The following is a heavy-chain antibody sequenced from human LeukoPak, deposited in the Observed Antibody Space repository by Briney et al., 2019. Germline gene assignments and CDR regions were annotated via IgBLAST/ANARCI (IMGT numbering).Heavy chain of an antibody. J-gene: IGHJ5*02. CDR2: IIPIFGTA. CDR1: GGTFSSYA. D-gene: IGHD3-22*01. CDR3: ARAPLRQSYYDSSGYFSWFDP. V-gene: IGHV1-69*05. Sequence: GASVKVSCKASGGTFSSYAISWVRQAPGQGLEWMGGIIPIFGTANYAQKFQGRVTITTDESTSTAYMELSSLRSEDTAVYYCARAPLRQSYYDSSGYFSWFDPWGQGTLVTVSS.